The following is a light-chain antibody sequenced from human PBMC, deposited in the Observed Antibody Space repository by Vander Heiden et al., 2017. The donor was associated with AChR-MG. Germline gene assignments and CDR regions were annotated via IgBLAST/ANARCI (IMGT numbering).Light chain of an antibody. CDR2: KAS. Sequence: DIQMTQSPSTLSASVGDRVTITCRASQSIANWLAWYQQKPGKAPKLLIYKASTLETGVPSRFNGSASGTEFTLTISSLQPGDFATYYCQQYNLYATFGQGTRLDIK. CDR1: QSIANW. CDR3: QQYNLYAT. V-gene: IGKV1-5*03. J-gene: IGKJ5*01.